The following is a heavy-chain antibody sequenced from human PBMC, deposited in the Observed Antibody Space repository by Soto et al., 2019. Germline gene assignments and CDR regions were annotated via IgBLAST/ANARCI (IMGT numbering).Heavy chain of an antibody. V-gene: IGHV4-39*07. CDR3: ARDHKWDGMDV. J-gene: IGHJ6*02. CDR2: IYYSGTT. Sequence: SEALSLTCTVYGGSISCTSYYWGWIRQPPGKGLEWIGSIYYSGTTYYNPSLRSRVIMSVDTSKNQFSLKLSSVTAADTAVYYCARDHKWDGMDVSGQGTTVTVSS. CDR1: GGSISCTSYY. D-gene: IGHD1-26*01.